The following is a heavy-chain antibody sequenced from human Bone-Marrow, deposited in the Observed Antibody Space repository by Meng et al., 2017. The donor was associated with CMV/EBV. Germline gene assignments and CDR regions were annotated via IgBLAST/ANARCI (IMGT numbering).Heavy chain of an antibody. CDR3: ARRSWVNSGWYVDY. D-gene: IGHD6-19*01. Sequence: SETLSLTCAVYGGTFSGYYWNWIRQPAGKGLECIGEINESGNTNYNPSLKSRVTTSVDTSKNQFSLRLTSVTAADTAVYFCARRSWVNSGWYVDYWGQGTRVTVSS. CDR2: INESGNT. V-gene: IGHV4-34*01. J-gene: IGHJ4*02. CDR1: GGTFSGYY.